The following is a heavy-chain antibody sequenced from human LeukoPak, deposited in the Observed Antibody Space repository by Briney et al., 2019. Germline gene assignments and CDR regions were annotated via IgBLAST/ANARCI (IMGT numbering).Heavy chain of an antibody. D-gene: IGHD5-18*01. Sequence: ASVKVSCKASGYTFTSYAMHWVRQAPGQRLEWMGWNNAGNGNTKYSQKFQGRVTITRDTSASTAYMELSSLRSEDTAVYYCARVARGYSYGYIFEDGMDVWGQGTTVTVS. CDR2: NNAGNGNT. J-gene: IGHJ6*02. V-gene: IGHV1-3*01. CDR1: GYTFTSYA. CDR3: ARVARGYSYGYIFEDGMDV.